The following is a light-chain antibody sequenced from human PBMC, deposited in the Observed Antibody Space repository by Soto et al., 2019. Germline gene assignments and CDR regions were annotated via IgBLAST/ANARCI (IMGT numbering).Light chain of an antibody. CDR1: QSVSSSY. Sequence: DIVLTQSPGTLSLSPGERATLSCRASQSVSSSYLAWYQQKPGQAPRLLIYGASSRATGIPDRFSGSGSGTDFTLTISRLEPEDFAVYYCQQYGSPKTFGQGTKV. V-gene: IGKV3-20*01. J-gene: IGKJ1*01. CDR2: GAS. CDR3: QQYGSPKT.